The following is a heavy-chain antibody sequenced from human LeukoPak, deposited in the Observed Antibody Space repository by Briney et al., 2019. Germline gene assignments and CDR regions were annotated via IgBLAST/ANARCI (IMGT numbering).Heavy chain of an antibody. CDR2: ISAYNGNT. J-gene: IGHJ5*02. V-gene: IGHV1-18*01. CDR3: ARDPLTTVTTGWFDP. CDR1: GYTFTSYG. D-gene: IGHD4-17*01. Sequence: ASVKVSCKASGYTFTSYGISWVRQAPGQGLEWMGWISAYNGNTNYAQKFQGRVTITRDTSASTAYMELSSLRSEDTAVYYCARDPLTTVTTGWFDPWGQGTLVTVSS.